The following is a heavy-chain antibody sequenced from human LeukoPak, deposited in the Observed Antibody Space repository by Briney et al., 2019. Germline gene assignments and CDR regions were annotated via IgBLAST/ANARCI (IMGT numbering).Heavy chain of an antibody. V-gene: IGHV3-21*01. CDR2: ISSSSSYI. CDR1: GFTFSSYS. J-gene: IGHJ4*02. D-gene: IGHD3-10*01. Sequence: GGSLRLSCAASGFTFSSYSMNWVRQAPGKGLEWVSSISSSSSYIYYADSVKGRFTISRDNAKNSLYLQMNSLRAEDTAVYYCARDGLDYYGSGSYYGAPIRYYLDYWGQGTLVTVSS. CDR3: ARDGLDYYGSGSYYGAPIRYYLDY.